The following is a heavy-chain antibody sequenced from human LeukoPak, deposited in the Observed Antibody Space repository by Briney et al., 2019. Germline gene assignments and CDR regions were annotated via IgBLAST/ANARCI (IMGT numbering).Heavy chain of an antibody. CDR2: IYYSGRT. J-gene: IGHJ6*01. CDR3: ARQQWPSTFYYYYYYGRDV. D-gene: IGHD6-19*01. CDR1: GGSISSSSYH. Sequence: PSETLSLTCTVSGGSISSSSYHWGWLRQPPGKRLEWVGSIYYSGRTYYNPSLKSRVTISVDTSKNQFSLKLSSVTDAAAAVYYCARQQWPSTFYYYYYYGRDVWGGGTTVSVST. V-gene: IGHV4-39*01.